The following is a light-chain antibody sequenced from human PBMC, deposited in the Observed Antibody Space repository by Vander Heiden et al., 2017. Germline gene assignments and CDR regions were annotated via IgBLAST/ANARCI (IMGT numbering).Light chain of an antibody. CDR1: QSVSSN. CDR2: GAS. V-gene: IGKV3-15*01. CDR3: QQYDNWWT. J-gene: IGKJ1*01. Sequence: IVMTKSPATLSVSPGERATLSCRASQSVSSNLAWYQQKPGQAPSLLIYGASTRATGIPARFSGSGSGTEFTLTISSLQSEDFAVYYCQQYDNWWTFGQGTKVEVK.